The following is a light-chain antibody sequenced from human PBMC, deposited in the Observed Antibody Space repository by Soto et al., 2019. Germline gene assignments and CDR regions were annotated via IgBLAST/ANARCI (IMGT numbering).Light chain of an antibody. V-gene: IGLV1-44*01. CDR1: SSNIGSNT. J-gene: IGLJ3*02. CDR2: SNN. Sequence: QSVLTQPPSASGTPGQRVTIPCSGSSSNIGSNTVNWYQQLPGTAPKLLIYSNNQRPSGVPDRFSGSKSGTSASLAISGLQSGDEADYYCATWDDTLNGRVFGGGTKLTVL. CDR3: ATWDDTLNGRV.